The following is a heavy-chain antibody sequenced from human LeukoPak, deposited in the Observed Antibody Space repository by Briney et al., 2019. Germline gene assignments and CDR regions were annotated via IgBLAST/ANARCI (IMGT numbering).Heavy chain of an antibody. V-gene: IGHV3-30*18. D-gene: IGHD4-17*01. CDR3: ANQMTTVTTPYGMDV. CDR1: GVTFSSYG. CDR2: ISYDGSNK. J-gene: IGHJ6*02. Sequence: GGSLRLSCAASGVTFSSYGMHWVRQAPGKGLEWVAVISYDGSNKYYADSVKGRFTISRDNSKNTLYLQMNSLRAEDTAVYYCANQMTTVTTPYGMDVWGQGTTVTVSS.